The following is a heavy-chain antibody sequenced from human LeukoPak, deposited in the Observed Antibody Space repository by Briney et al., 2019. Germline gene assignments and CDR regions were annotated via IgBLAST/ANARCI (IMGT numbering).Heavy chain of an antibody. CDR3: AKAASKMATITHFDY. CDR1: GFTFSSYG. Sequence: GRSLRLSCAASGFTFSSYGMHWVRQAPGKGLEWVAVISYDGSNKYYADSVKGRFTISRDNSKNTLYLQMNSLRAEDTAVYYCAKAASKMATITHFDYWGQGTLVTVSS. D-gene: IGHD5-24*01. J-gene: IGHJ4*02. CDR2: ISYDGSNK. V-gene: IGHV3-30*18.